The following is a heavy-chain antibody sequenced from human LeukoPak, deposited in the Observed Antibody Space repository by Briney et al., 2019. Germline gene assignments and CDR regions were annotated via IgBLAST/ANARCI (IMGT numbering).Heavy chain of an antibody. CDR1: GGSISSYY. CDR3: AREDNRYCSSTSCYGHYYYMDV. D-gene: IGHD2-2*01. V-gene: IGHV4-59*12. J-gene: IGHJ6*03. CDR2: IYYSGST. Sequence: SETLSLTCTVSGGSISSYYWSWIRQPPGKGLEWIGYIYYSGSTNYNPSLKSRVTISVDTSKNQFSLKLSSVTAADTAVYYCAREDNRYCSSTSCYGHYYYMDVWGKGTTVTVSS.